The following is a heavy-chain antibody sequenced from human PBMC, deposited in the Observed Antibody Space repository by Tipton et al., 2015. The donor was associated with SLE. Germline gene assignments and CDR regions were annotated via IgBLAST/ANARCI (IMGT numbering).Heavy chain of an antibody. CDR1: GGSFSGYY. J-gene: IGHJ5*02. Sequence: TLSLTCAVYGGSFSGYYWSWIRQPPGKGLEWIGEINHRGSTNYKPSLKSRVTISVDTSKNQFSLKLSPVTAADTAVYYCAGGTTMIVVGRRGNWFDPWGQGTLVTVSS. CDR2: INHRGST. CDR3: AGGTTMIVVGRRGNWFDP. V-gene: IGHV4-34*01. D-gene: IGHD3-22*01.